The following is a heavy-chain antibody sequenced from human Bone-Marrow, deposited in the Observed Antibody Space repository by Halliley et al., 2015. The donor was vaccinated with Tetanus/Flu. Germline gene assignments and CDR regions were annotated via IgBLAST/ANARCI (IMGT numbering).Heavy chain of an antibody. CDR2: SKGDGIST. V-gene: IGHV3-74*01. CDR3: TTGAGWYFDF. Sequence: GLEWVARSKGDGISTFYVDSVQGRFTIPRDNAKNTVNLQMDNLRVEDTAVYYCTTGAGWYFDFWGRGTQVTVSS. J-gene: IGHJ2*01. D-gene: IGHD3-10*01.